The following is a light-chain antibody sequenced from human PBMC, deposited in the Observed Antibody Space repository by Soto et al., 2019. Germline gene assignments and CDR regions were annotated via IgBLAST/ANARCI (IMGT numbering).Light chain of an antibody. V-gene: IGKV4-1*01. J-gene: IGKJ1*01. CDR2: WAS. CDR1: QSVLYSSNNKSY. Sequence: DIVMTQSPDSLAVSLGGRATINCKSSQSVLYSSNNKSYLAWYQQKPGQPPNLLISWASTRESGVPDRFSGSGSGTDFTLTISSRQAEDVAVYYCHQYYSIPRTFGQGTKVEIK. CDR3: HQYYSIPRT.